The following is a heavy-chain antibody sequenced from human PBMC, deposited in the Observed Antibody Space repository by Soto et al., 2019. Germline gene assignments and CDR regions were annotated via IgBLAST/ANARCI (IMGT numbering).Heavy chain of an antibody. CDR2: IIPIFGTA. V-gene: IGHV1-69*06. D-gene: IGHD3-9*01. CDR3: ARVALYYDILPGYSKTYYYYGTDV. Sequence: SVKVSCKASGGTFSSYAISWVRQAPGQGLEWMGGIIPIFGTANYAQKFQGRVTITADKSTSTAYMELSSLRSEDTAVYYCARVALYYDILPGYSKTYYYYGTDVWGQGTTVTVSS. CDR1: GGTFSSYA. J-gene: IGHJ6*02.